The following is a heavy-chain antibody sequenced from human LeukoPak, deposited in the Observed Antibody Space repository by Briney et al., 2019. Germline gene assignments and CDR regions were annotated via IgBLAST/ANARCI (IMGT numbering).Heavy chain of an antibody. D-gene: IGHD6-19*01. CDR2: ISGSGGST. V-gene: IGHV3-23*01. Sequence: GGSLRLSCAASGFTFSSYAMSWVRQAPGKGLEWDSAISGSGGSTYYADSVKGRFTISRDNSKNTLYLQMNSLRAEDTAVYYCAREIAVAGTYYYYYMDVWGKGTTVTVSS. J-gene: IGHJ6*03. CDR1: GFTFSSYA. CDR3: AREIAVAGTYYYYYMDV.